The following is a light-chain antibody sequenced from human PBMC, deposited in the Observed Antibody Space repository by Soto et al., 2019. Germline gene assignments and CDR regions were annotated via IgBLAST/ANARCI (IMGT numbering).Light chain of an antibody. V-gene: IGLV2-14*01. CDR2: DVT. Sequence: QSALTQPASVSGSPGQSIAISCTGTSSDVGAYNYVSWYQQHPGKVPKLVVYDVTNRPSGVSDRFSGSKSGNTASLTISGLQAEDEADYYCSSYTSNTTPYVFGTGTNHRP. CDR3: SSYTSNTTPYV. J-gene: IGLJ1*01. CDR1: SSDVGAYNY.